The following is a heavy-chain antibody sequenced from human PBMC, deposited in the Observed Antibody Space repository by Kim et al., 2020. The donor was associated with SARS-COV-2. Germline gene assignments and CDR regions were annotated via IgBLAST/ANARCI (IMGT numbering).Heavy chain of an antibody. J-gene: IGHJ5*02. V-gene: IGHV3-11*01. CDR3: ARSRAHYYDSSGYLLNR. Sequence: VKGRFTIARDNAKNSLYLQMNSLRAEDTAVYYCARSRAHYYDSSGYLLNRWGQGTLVTVSS. D-gene: IGHD3-22*01.